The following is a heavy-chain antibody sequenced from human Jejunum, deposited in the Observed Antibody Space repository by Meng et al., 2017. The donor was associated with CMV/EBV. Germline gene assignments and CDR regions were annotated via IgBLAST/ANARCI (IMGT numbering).Heavy chain of an antibody. D-gene: IGHD3-10*01. CDR1: GYKFTDYY. CDR3: ARSRGAGYNLDY. J-gene: IGHJ4*02. CDR2: INPSRGIT. Sequence: QVQLVQSGAEETKPGASVTVSCKASGYKFTDYYLHWVRQAPGQGLEWMGIINPSRGITNFAQKFRDRLTMTSDTSTTTAYMELNSLRSEDTAVYYCARSRGAGYNLDYWGQGALVTVSS. V-gene: IGHV1-46*01.